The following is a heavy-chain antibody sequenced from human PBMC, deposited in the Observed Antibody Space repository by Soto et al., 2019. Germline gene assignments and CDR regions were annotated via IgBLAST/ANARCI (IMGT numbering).Heavy chain of an antibody. CDR3: ARKFVIGYCSSTSCSGRNYYMDV. J-gene: IGHJ6*03. D-gene: IGHD2-2*01. CDR1: GGSFSGYY. CDR2: INHSGST. Sequence: QVQLQQWGAGLLKPSETLSLTCAVYGGSFSGYYWSWIRQPPGKGLEWIGEINHSGSTNYNTSLKSRVTILVDTSKHQYSRMLSSVTAADTAVYYCARKFVIGYCSSTSCSGRNYYMDVWGKGTTVTASS. V-gene: IGHV4-34*01.